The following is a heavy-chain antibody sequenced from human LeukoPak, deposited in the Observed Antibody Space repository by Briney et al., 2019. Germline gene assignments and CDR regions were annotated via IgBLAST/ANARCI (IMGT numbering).Heavy chain of an antibody. CDR3: FGSGSYSK. CDR1: GFTFSNSW. D-gene: IGHD3-10*01. Sequence: GGSLRLSCAASGFTFSNSWMNWVRQALGKGLEWVANIKPDGSETHYVDSVKGRFTISRDNARNSVYLQMNSLRAEDTAVYYCFGSGSYSKWGQGTLVTVSS. V-gene: IGHV3-7*01. J-gene: IGHJ4*02. CDR2: IKPDGSET.